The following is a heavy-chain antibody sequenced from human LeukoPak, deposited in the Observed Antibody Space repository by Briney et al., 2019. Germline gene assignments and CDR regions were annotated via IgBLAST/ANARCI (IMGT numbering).Heavy chain of an antibody. V-gene: IGHV4-4*07. CDR2: IHTSGST. CDR3: AREFSGTSIAARVFDS. D-gene: IGHD6-6*01. Sequence: SQTLSLTCTVSGGSITSYYWTYIRQPAGNGLEWIGRIHTSGSTNYNPSLKSRVTMSVDTSKNQFSLNLSSVTAADTAMYYCAREFSGTSIAARVFDSWGQGTLVTVSS. J-gene: IGHJ4*02. CDR1: GGSITSYY.